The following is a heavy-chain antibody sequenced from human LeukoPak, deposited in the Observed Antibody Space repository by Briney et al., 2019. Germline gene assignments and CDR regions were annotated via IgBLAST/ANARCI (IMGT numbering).Heavy chain of an antibody. V-gene: IGHV5-51*01. J-gene: IGHJ4*02. Sequence: GESLKISCKGSGYSFTSYWIGWVRQMPGKGLEWMGIIYPGDSDTRYSPSFQGQVTISADKSISTAYLQWSSLKASDTAMYYCARGFDTYSVEWYYFDYWGQGTLVTVSS. D-gene: IGHD1-26*01. CDR2: IYPGDSDT. CDR3: ARGFDTYSVEWYYFDY. CDR1: GYSFTSYW.